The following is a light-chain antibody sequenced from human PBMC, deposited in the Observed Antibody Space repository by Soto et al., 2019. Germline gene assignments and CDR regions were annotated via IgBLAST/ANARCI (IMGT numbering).Light chain of an antibody. CDR1: SRDIGNYNY. CDR2: EVI. Sequence: QSVLTQPASVSGSPGQSITISCTGTSRDIGNYNYVSWYQQHPGKAPKLMIYEVIRRPSGISNRFSGSKSGNTASLTISTLQAEDEAEYYCSSYTTSSTVVFGGGTKLTVL. J-gene: IGLJ3*02. V-gene: IGLV2-14*01. CDR3: SSYTTSSTVV.